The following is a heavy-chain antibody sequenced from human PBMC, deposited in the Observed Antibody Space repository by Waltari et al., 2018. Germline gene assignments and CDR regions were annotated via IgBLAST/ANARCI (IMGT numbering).Heavy chain of an antibody. CDR1: GYTFTSYA. CDR3: ASKYNSSTPETDNWFDP. V-gene: IGHV7-4-1*02. CDR2: INTNTGNP. J-gene: IGHJ5*02. Sequence: QVQLVQSGSELKKPGASVKVSCKASGYTFTSYAMNWVRQAPGQGLEWMGWINTNTGNPTYAQGFTGRFVFSLDTSVSTAYLQISSLKAEDTAVYYCASKYNSSTPETDNWFDPWGQGTLVTVSS. D-gene: IGHD6-13*01.